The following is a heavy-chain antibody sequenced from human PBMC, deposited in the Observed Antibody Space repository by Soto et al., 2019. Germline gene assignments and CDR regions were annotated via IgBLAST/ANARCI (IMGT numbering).Heavy chain of an antibody. Sequence: GGSLRLSCAASGFTFSNAWMSWVRQAPGKGLEWVGRIKSKTDGGTTDYAAPVKGRFTISRDDSKNTLYLQMNSLKTEDTAVYYCTTDGALGIAVAGKKGKNAFDICGQGTMVTVSS. CDR1: GFTFSNAW. J-gene: IGHJ3*02. CDR3: TTDGALGIAVAGKKGKNAFDI. V-gene: IGHV3-15*01. D-gene: IGHD6-19*01. CDR2: IKSKTDGGTT.